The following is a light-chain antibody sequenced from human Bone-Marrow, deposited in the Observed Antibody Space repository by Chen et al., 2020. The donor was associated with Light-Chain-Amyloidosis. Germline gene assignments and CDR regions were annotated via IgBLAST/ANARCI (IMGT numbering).Light chain of an antibody. CDR2: EVN. V-gene: IGLV2-23*02. J-gene: IGLJ3*02. CDR3: CSYAGSSTLV. CDR1: SSDVGSYNL. Sequence: QSVLTQPPSASGTPGQRVTISCTGTSSDVGSYNLVSWYQQHPGKAPKFMIYEVNKRPSGVSNRFSGSKSSNTASLTISGLQAEDEADYYCCSYAGSSTLVFGGGTKVTVL.